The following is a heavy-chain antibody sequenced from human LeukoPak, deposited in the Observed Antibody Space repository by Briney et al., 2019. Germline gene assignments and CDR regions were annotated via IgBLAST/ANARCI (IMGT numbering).Heavy chain of an antibody. V-gene: IGHV3-30-3*01. J-gene: IGHJ4*02. Sequence: GGSLRLSCAASGFTFSSYAMHWVRQAPGKGLEWVAVISYDGSNKCYADSVKGRFTISRDNSKNTLYLQMNSLRAEDTAVYYCARDNGPLVAATTMDWGQGTLVTVSS. CDR3: ARDNGPLVAATTMD. D-gene: IGHD1-26*01. CDR2: ISYDGSNK. CDR1: GFTFSSYA.